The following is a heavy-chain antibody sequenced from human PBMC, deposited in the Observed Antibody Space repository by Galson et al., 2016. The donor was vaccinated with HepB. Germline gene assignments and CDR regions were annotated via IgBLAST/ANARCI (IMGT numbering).Heavy chain of an antibody. CDR3: ARAENYYDRSGYSHWYFDI. Sequence: ETLSLTCGVFGGSLSGFYWYWIRQPPGKGLEWIAYAYNTENTNYNPSLKSRVTISVDMSKNQFSLTLSSVTAADTAVYYCARAENYYDRSGYSHWYFDIWGRGTLVTVSS. CDR1: GGSLSGFY. J-gene: IGHJ2*01. V-gene: IGHV4-59*01. CDR2: AYNTENT. D-gene: IGHD3-22*01.